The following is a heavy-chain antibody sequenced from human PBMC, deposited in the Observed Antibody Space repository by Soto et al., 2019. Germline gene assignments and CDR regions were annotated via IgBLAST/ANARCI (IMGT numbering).Heavy chain of an antibody. Sequence: SLRLSCAASGFTFSSYGMHWVRQAPGKGLEWVAVIWYDGSNKYYADSVKGRFTISRDNSKNTLYLQMNSLRAEDTAVYYCARGELGYCSGGSCYGLYYYYGMDVWGQGTTVTVSS. V-gene: IGHV3-33*01. D-gene: IGHD2-15*01. J-gene: IGHJ6*02. CDR2: IWYDGSNK. CDR3: ARGELGYCSGGSCYGLYYYYGMDV. CDR1: GFTFSSYG.